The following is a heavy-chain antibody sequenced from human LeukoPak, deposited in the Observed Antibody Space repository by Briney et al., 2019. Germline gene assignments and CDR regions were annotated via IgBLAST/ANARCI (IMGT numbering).Heavy chain of an antibody. V-gene: IGHV1-2*02. D-gene: IGHD6-6*01. CDR2: VNPNSGGT. CDR1: GYNFTRYY. J-gene: IGHJ4*02. Sequence: ASVKVSCKASGYNFTRYYMHWVRQAPGQGLEWMGWVNPNSGGTNYAQKFQGRATMTRDTSISTAYMELSRLRSDDTAVYYCARDSGASEYDYWGQVTLVTVSS. CDR3: ARDSGASEYDY.